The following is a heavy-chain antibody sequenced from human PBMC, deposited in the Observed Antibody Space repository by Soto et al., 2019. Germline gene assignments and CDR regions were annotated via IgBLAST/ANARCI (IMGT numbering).Heavy chain of an antibody. V-gene: IGHV3-30*18. J-gene: IGHJ5*02. CDR2: ISYDGSNK. CDR3: AEDSGARSANWFDP. Sequence: PGGSLRLSCAASGFTFSSYGMHWVRQAPGKGLEWVAVISYDGSNKYYADSVKGRFTISRDNSKNTLYLQMNSLRAEDTAVYYCAEDSGARSANWFDPWGQGTLVTVS. CDR1: GFTFSSYG. D-gene: IGHD1-26*01.